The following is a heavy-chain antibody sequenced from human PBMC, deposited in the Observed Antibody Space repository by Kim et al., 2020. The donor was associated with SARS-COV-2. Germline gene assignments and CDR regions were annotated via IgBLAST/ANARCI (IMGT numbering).Heavy chain of an antibody. CDR2: IYHSGGT. CDR3: AREGVADSPLSAFDI. Sequence: SETLSLTCVVSGGSISSNSWWSWVRQPPGKGLEWIGEIYHSGGTSYNPSLKSRVTISVDKSKNDFSLKLTSLTAADTAVYYCAREGVADSPLSAFDIWGQGTMVTVSS. CDR1: GGSISSNSW. V-gene: IGHV4-4*02. J-gene: IGHJ3*02. D-gene: IGHD2-15*01.